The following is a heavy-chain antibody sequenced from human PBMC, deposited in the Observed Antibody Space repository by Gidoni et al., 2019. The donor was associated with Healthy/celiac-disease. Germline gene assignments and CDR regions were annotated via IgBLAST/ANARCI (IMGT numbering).Heavy chain of an antibody. CDR1: GYPFPGYY. CDR3: AREFQYYYDSSGLGNAFDI. CDR2: INPNSGGT. J-gene: IGHJ3*02. Sequence: QVQLVQSGAEVKKPGASVTVSCKASGYPFPGYYMHWVRQAPGQGLEWMGWINPNSGGTNYAQKFQGRVTMTRDTSISTAYMELSRLRSDDTAVYYCAREFQYYYDSSGLGNAFDIWGQGTMVTVSS. V-gene: IGHV1-2*02. D-gene: IGHD3-22*01.